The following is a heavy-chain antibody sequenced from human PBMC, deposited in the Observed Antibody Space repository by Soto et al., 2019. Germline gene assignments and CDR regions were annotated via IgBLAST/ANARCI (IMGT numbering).Heavy chain of an antibody. V-gene: IGHV3-23*01. CDR3: AKDLSPWPGAYYDFWSGYYSDPWFDP. D-gene: IGHD3-3*01. J-gene: IGHJ5*02. CDR1: GFTFSSYA. Sequence: EVQLLESGGGLVQPGGSLRLSCAASGFTFSSYAMSWVRQAPGKGLEWVSAISGSGGSTYYADSVKGRFTISRDNSKNTLYLQMNSLRAEDTAVYYCAKDLSPWPGAYYDFWSGYYSDPWFDPWGQGTLVTVSS. CDR2: ISGSGGST.